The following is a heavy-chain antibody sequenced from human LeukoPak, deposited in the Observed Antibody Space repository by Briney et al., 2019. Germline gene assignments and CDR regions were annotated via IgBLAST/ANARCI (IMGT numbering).Heavy chain of an antibody. D-gene: IGHD4/OR15-4a*01. CDR3: AREAFTTRCYDS. CDR2: ISGYNGNT. CDR1: GYTFTSYG. J-gene: IGHJ4*02. Sequence: ASVKVSCKASGYTFTSYGISWVRQAPGQGLEWMGWISGYNGNTDYAQKLQGRVTMTTDTSTSTVYMELRSLRSDHTAVYYCAREAFTTRCYDSWGQGTLVTVSS. V-gene: IGHV1-18*01.